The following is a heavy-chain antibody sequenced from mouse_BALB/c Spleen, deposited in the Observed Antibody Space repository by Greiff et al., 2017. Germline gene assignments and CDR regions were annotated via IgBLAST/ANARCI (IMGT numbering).Heavy chain of an antibody. J-gene: IGHJ2*01. Sequence: EVKLVESGGGLVQPGGSRKLSCAASGFPFSSFGMHWVRQAPDKGLEWVAYISSGSSTIYYADTVKGRFTISRDNPKNTLFLQMTSLRSEDTAMYYCAREETGTVDYWGQGTTLTVSS. D-gene: IGHD4-1*01. CDR2: ISSGSSTI. V-gene: IGHV5-17*02. CDR1: GFPFSSFG. CDR3: AREETGTVDY.